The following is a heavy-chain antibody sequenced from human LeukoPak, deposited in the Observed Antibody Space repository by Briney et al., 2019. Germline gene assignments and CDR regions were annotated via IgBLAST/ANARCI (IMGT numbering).Heavy chain of an antibody. V-gene: IGHV3-30*02. CDR3: ARDVLALGGPLYSRLGYFDL. Sequence: GGSLRLSCAASGFTFSSYGMHWVRQAPGKGLEWVAFIRYDGSNKYYADSVKGRFTISRDNSKNTLYLQMNSLRAEDTAVYYCARDVLALGGPLYSRLGYFDLWGRGTLVTVSS. CDR2: IRYDGSNK. D-gene: IGHD6-13*01. J-gene: IGHJ2*01. CDR1: GFTFSSYG.